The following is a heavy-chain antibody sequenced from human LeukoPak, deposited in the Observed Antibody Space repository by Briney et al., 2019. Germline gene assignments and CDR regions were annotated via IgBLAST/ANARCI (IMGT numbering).Heavy chain of an antibody. D-gene: IGHD5-24*01. CDR1: GGTFSSYA. CDR3: ARANRRDGYNPAGY. CDR2: IIPIFGTA. Sequence: SVKVSCKASGGTFSSYAISWVRQAPGQGLEWMGGIIPIFGTANYVQKFQGRVTMTRDTSTSTVYMELSSLRSEDTTVYYCARANRRDGYNPAGYWGQGTLVTVSS. J-gene: IGHJ4*02. V-gene: IGHV1-69*05.